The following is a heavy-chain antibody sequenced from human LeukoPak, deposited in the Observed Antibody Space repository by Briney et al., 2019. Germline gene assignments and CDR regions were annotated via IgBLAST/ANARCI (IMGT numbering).Heavy chain of an antibody. J-gene: IGHJ4*02. V-gene: IGHV1-2*02. CDR1: GYTFTGYY. D-gene: IGHD3-9*01. CDR2: INPNSGGT. Sequence: ASMKVSCKASGYTFTGYYMHWVRQAPGQGLEWMGWINPNSGGTNYAQKFQGRVTMTRDTSISTAYMELSRLRSDDTAVYYCARDGLTLRYFDWLSDPDYWGQGTLVTVSS. CDR3: ARDGLTLRYFDWLSDPDY.